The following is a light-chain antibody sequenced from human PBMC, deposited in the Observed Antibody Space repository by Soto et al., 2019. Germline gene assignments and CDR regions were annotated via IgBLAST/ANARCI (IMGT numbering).Light chain of an antibody. CDR1: QSISSW. CDR2: DAS. CDR3: QQYYSYLWT. V-gene: IGKV1-5*01. J-gene: IGKJ1*01. Sequence: DIQITQSPSTLSASVGDRVTITCRASQSISSWLAWYQQKPGKAPKLLIYDASSLESGVPSRFSGSGSGTDFTLTISCLQSEDFATYYCQQYYSYLWTFGQGTKVDIK.